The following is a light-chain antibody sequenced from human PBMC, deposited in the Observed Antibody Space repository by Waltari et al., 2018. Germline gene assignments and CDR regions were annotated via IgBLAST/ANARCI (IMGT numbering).Light chain of an antibody. CDR2: GAS. J-gene: IGKJ4*01. Sequence: EIVLTQYPGTLSLSPGERATLSCRASQSVSSSYLAWFQQKPGQAPRLLIYGASTRATGIPDRFSGIGSGTDFTLTISRLEPEDFAVYHCQHYGSSLLTFGGGTKVEIK. V-gene: IGKV3-20*01. CDR1: QSVSSSY. CDR3: QHYGSSLLT.